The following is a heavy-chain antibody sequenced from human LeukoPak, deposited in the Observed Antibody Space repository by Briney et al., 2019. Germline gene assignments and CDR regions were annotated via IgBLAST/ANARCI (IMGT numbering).Heavy chain of an antibody. Sequence: GASVKVSCKASGYTLTSYGISWVRQAPGQGLEWMGWISAYNGNTNYAQKLQGGVTMTTDTSTSTAYMELRSLRSDDTAVYYCARFNLGRWSQHQPGSYQPFDYWGQGTLVTVSS. CDR3: ARFNLGRWSQHQPGSYQPFDY. CDR1: GYTLTSYG. D-gene: IGHD2-2*01. V-gene: IGHV1-18*01. J-gene: IGHJ4*02. CDR2: ISAYNGNT.